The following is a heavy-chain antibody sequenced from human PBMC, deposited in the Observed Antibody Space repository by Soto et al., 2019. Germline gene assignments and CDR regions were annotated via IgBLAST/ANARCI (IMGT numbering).Heavy chain of an antibody. CDR3: ASSRCGGDCYYLDY. J-gene: IGHJ4*02. CDR2: IYHSGST. Sequence: QLQLQESGSGLVKPSQTLSLTCAVSGGSISSGGYSWSWIRQPPGKGLEWIGYIYHSGSTYYNPSLKSRVTRSVDRSKNQFALKLSSVTAADTAVYYCASSRCGGDCYYLDYWGQGTLVTVSS. V-gene: IGHV4-30-2*01. D-gene: IGHD2-21*02. CDR1: GGSISSGGYS.